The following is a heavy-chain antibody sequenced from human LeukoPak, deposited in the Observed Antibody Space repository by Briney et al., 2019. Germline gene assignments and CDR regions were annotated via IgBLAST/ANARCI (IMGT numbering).Heavy chain of an antibody. CDR2: MRYDGSNQ. J-gene: IGHJ4*02. V-gene: IGHV3-30*02. D-gene: IGHD2-15*01. CDR3: ARDLSGPSVY. Sequence: GGSLRLSCVASGFTFSNYGMHWVRQAPGKGLEWVAFMRYDGSNQYYADSVKGRFTISRDNAKNSLYLQMNSLRAEDTAVYYCARDLSGPSVYWGQGTLVTVSS. CDR1: GFTFSNYG.